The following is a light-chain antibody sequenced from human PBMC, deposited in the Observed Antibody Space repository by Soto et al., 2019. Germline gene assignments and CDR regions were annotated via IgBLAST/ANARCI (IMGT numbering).Light chain of an antibody. Sequence: DIVMTQSPLSLPVTPGEPASISCRSSQSLLHTNGNTYLDWYVQKPGQSPQLLIYLGSYRASGVPDRFSGSGSGTDFTLKISRVEAEDIGVYCYKQGRQTPLTFGGGTKLEIK. CDR3: KQGRQTPLT. CDR1: QSLLHTNGNTY. CDR2: LGS. J-gene: IGKJ4*01. V-gene: IGKV2-28*01.